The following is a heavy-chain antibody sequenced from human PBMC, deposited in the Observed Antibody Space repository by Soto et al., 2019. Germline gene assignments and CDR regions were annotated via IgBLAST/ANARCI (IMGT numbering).Heavy chain of an antibody. CDR1: GFTFSNYA. Sequence: GWSLRLSCEASGFTFSNYAMTWVRQAPGKGLEWVSTVAYNGDTYSPDSVKGRFTISRDNSRNTLTLQMTSLRAEDTAVYYCARDRSWIQVTRPFDYWGQGNMVTV. J-gene: IGHJ4*02. CDR2: VAYNGDT. D-gene: IGHD5-18*01. CDR3: ARDRSWIQVTRPFDY. V-gene: IGHV3-23*01.